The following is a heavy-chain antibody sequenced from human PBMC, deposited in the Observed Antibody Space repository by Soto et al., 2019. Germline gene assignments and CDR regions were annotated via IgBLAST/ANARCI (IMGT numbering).Heavy chain of an antibody. V-gene: IGHV3-21*01. CDR3: ARGAGTLSGSPYGMDV. CDR1: GFTFSSYS. J-gene: IGHJ6*02. CDR2: ISSSSSYI. D-gene: IGHD1-26*01. Sequence: GGSLRLSCAASGFTFSSYSMNWVRQAPGKGLEWVSSISSSSSYIYYADSVKGRFTISRDNAKNSLYLQMNSLRAEDTAVYYCARGAGTLSGSPYGMDVWGQGTTVTVSS.